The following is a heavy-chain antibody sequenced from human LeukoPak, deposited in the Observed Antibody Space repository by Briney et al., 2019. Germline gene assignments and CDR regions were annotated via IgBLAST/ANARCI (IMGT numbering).Heavy chain of an antibody. CDR3: ARAGRYCSGGSCYLDY. D-gene: IGHD2-15*01. V-gene: IGHV1-8*03. J-gene: IGHJ4*02. CDR2: MNPNSGNT. Sequence: ASVKVSCKASGYTFTSYDINWVRQATGQGLEWMGWMNPNSGNTGYAQKFQGRVTITRNTSISTAYMELSSLRSEDMAVYYCARAGRYCSGGSCYLDYWGQGTLVTVSS. CDR1: GYTFTSYD.